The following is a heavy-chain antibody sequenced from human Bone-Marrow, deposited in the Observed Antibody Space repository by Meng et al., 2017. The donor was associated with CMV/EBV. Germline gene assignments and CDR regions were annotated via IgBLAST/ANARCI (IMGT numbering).Heavy chain of an antibody. CDR2: INPNSGGT. Sequence: QWQCVRSGAEVNKPGASVKVSCKASGYTFTGYYMHWVRQAPGQGLEWMGWINPNSGGTNYAQKFQGRVTMTRDTSISTAYMELSRLRSDDTAVYYCARADDSSGYFDFDYWGQGTLVTVSS. CDR3: ARADDSSGYFDFDY. CDR1: GYTFTGYY. V-gene: IGHV1-2*02. J-gene: IGHJ4*02. D-gene: IGHD3-22*01.